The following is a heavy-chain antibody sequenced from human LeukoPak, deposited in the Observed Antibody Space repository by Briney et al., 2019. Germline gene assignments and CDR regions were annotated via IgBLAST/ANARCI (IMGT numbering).Heavy chain of an antibody. CDR1: GGSIRPYY. V-gene: IGHV4-59*13. CDR2: IYYSGPI. J-gene: IGHJ5*02. D-gene: IGHD2-21*02. CDR3: ARGRCGDDCYLSQTNWFDP. Sequence: SETLSLTCTLSGGSIRPYYWTCIRRPPGRGLEWIGYIYYSGPIHYNPSLKSRVTISLDTSKNQFSLKLSSVTAADTAVYYCARGRCGDDCYLSQTNWFDPWGQGTLVTVSS.